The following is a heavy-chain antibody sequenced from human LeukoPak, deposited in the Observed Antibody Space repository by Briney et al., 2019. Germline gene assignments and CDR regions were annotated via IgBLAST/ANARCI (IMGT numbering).Heavy chain of an antibody. J-gene: IGHJ6*02. Sequence: GGSLRLSCAASGFTFDDYALHWVRQAPGKGLEWVSGISWNSGSIGYADSVKGRFTISRDNAKNSLYLQMNSLRAEDTALYYCAKDLDETHYYGMDVWGQGTTVTVSS. CDR1: GFTFDDYA. D-gene: IGHD2-2*03. V-gene: IGHV3-9*01. CDR2: ISWNSGSI. CDR3: AKDLDETHYYGMDV.